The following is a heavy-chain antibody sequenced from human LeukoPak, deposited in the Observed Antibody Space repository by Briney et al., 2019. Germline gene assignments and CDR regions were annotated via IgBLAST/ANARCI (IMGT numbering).Heavy chain of an antibody. CDR3: TTLTNDSGYDY. D-gene: IGHD4-17*01. Sequence: PGGSLRLSCAASGFTFSNAWMSWVRQAPGRGLEWVGRIKSKTDGGTTDYAAPVKGRFTISRDDSKNTLYLQMNSLKTEDTAVYYCTTLTNDSGYDYWSQGTLVTVSS. CDR1: GFTFSNAW. V-gene: IGHV3-15*01. CDR2: IKSKTDGGTT. J-gene: IGHJ4*02.